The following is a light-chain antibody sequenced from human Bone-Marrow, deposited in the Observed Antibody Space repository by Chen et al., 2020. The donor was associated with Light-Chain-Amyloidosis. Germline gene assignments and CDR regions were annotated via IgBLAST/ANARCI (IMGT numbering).Light chain of an antibody. CDR1: SSDVGGYNY. J-gene: IGLJ2*01. CDR3: SSYGGSNNLL. Sequence: QSALTQPPSASGSPGQSVTLSCAGTSSDVGGYNYVSWYQQHPGKAPKLLIYEVTKRPSGVPVRFSGAKSGNTASLTVSGLQAEDEADYYCSSYGGSNNLLFGGGTKVTVL. CDR2: EVT. V-gene: IGLV2-8*01.